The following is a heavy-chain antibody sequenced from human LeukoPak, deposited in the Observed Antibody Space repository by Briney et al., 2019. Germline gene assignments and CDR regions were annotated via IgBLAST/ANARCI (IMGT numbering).Heavy chain of an antibody. CDR2: IYSGGST. J-gene: IGHJ4*02. CDR3: ARGGLYYYDSSGYLDY. V-gene: IGHV3-66*01. CDR1: GFTVSSNY. Sequence: GGSLRLSCAASGFTVSSNYMSCVRQAPGKGLEWVSVIYSGGSTYYADSVKGRFTISRDNSKNTLYLQMNSLRAEDTAVYYCARGGLYYYDSSGYLDYWGQGTLVTVSS. D-gene: IGHD3-22*01.